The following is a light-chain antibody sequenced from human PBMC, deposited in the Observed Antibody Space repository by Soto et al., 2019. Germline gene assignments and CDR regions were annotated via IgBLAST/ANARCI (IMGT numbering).Light chain of an antibody. CDR1: QHVSSN. J-gene: IGKJ2*01. V-gene: IGKV3-15*01. CDR2: RAS. CDR3: HQYNNWPYT. Sequence: EIVMTQSPATLSVSPGGSATLSCRASQHVSSNFAWYRQKPGQAPTLLIYRASTRATGIPARFSVSGSGTQLTLTISSLQSDDFAVYHWHQYNNWPYTFGQGTKLEIK.